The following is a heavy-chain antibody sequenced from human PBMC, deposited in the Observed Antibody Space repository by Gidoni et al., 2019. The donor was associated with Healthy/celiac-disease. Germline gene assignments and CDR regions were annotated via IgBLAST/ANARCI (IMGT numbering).Heavy chain of an antibody. CDR1: GFTFSNAW. CDR3: TTDCRLLPVGY. D-gene: IGHD2-15*01. J-gene: IGHJ4*02. V-gene: IGHV3-15*01. Sequence: EVQLVESGGGLVKPGGALRLSCAASGFTFSNAWMSWVRQAPGKGLEWVGRIKSKTDGGTTDYAAPVKGRFTISRDDSKNTLYLQMNSLKTEDTAVYYCTTDCRLLPVGYWGQGTLVTVSS. CDR2: IKSKTDGGTT.